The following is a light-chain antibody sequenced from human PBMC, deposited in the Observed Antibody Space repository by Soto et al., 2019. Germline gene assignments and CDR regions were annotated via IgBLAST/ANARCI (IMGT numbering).Light chain of an antibody. CDR2: GAS. J-gene: IGKJ1*01. V-gene: IGKV3-15*01. CDR3: QQYNDWPQT. CDR1: QSVSSN. Sequence: DIVLTHSPDTLSVSPGERAALSCRASQSVSSNVAWYQQKPGQAPRLLVYGASTKASRIPVRFSGSGSGTEFTLTISSLQSEDFVVYYCQQYNDWPQTFGQGTKVDIK.